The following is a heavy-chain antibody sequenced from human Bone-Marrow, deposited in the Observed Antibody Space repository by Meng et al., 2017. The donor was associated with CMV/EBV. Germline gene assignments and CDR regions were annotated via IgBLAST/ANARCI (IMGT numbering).Heavy chain of an antibody. Sequence: SETLSLACAVYGGPFSGYYWSWIRQPQGKGLEWIGEINHSGSTNYNPSLKSRVTISVDTSKNQFSLKLSSVTAADTAVYYCARGGGGYYWGQRTLVTVSS. CDR2: INHSGST. V-gene: IGHV4-34*01. CDR1: GGPFSGYY. CDR3: ARGGGGYY. D-gene: IGHD3-16*01. J-gene: IGHJ4*02.